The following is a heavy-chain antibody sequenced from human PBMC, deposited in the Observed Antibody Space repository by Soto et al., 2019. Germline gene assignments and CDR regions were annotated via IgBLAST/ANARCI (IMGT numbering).Heavy chain of an antibody. CDR2: IYYSGST. D-gene: IGHD3-3*01. CDR3: ARSNAYNDVWSGYFDY. CDR1: GGSVSSGSYY. Sequence: QVQLQESGPGLVKPSETLSLTCTVSGGSVSSGSYYWSWIRQPPGKGLEWIGYIYYSGSTNYNPSLKSRVTISVDTSKNQFSLQLSSVTAANTAVYYCARSNAYNDVWSGYFDYWGQGTLVTVSS. V-gene: IGHV4-61*01. J-gene: IGHJ4*02.